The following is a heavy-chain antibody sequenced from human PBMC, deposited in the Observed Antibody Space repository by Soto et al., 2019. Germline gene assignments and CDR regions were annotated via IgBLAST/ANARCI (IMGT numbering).Heavy chain of an antibody. CDR2: ISAYNGNT. Sequence: QVQLVQSGAEVKKPGASVKASCKASGYTFTSYGISWVRQAPGQGLEWMGWISAYNGNTNYAQKLQGRVTMTTDTSTSTADMELRSLRSDDTAVYYCATVPLGYCSGGSCSDYWGQGTLVTVSS. V-gene: IGHV1-18*01. J-gene: IGHJ4*02. D-gene: IGHD2-15*01. CDR3: ATVPLGYCSGGSCSDY. CDR1: GYTFTSYG.